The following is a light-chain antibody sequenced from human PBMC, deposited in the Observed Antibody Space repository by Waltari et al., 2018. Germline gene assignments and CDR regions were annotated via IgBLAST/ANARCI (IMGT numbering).Light chain of an antibody. V-gene: IGLV4-69*01. CDR1: SGHSNYA. J-gene: IGLJ3*02. CDR2: VNSDGSH. CDR3: QTWDTGRGV. Sequence: QLVLTQSPSASASLGAAVKLSCTRISGHSNYAITWHQQETGKGPRHLMRVNSDGSHSKGDGIPVRFSGSSSGAERYLIISSLQSEDEADYYCQTWDTGRGVFGGGTKLTVL.